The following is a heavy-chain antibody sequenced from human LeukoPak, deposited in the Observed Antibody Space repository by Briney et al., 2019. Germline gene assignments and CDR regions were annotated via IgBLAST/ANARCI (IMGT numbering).Heavy chain of an antibody. CDR3: ARDHALAYCSGGSCAGAAGSWFDP. Sequence: SETLSPTCTVSGGSISSGGYYWSWIRQHPGKGLEWIGYTYYSGSTYYNPSPKSRVTISVDTSKNQFSLKLSSVTAADTAVYDCARDHALAYCSGGSCAGAAGSWFDPWGQGTLVTVSS. V-gene: IGHV4-31*03. J-gene: IGHJ5*02. D-gene: IGHD2-15*01. CDR2: TYYSGST. CDR1: GGSISSGGYY.